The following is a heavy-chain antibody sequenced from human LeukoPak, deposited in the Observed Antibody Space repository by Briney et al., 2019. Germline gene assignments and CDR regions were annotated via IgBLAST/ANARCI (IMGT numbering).Heavy chain of an antibody. D-gene: IGHD3-10*02. V-gene: IGHV3-21*01. J-gene: IGHJ4*02. CDR3: ARDRVLSGVFDY. CDR1: GFTFSSYS. CDR2: ISSSSSYI. Sequence: GGSLRLSCAASGFTFSSYSMNWVRQAPGKGLEWVSSISSSSSYIYYADSVKGRFSISRDNAKNSLYLQMNSLRAEDTAVYYCARDRVLSGVFDYWGQGTLVTVSS.